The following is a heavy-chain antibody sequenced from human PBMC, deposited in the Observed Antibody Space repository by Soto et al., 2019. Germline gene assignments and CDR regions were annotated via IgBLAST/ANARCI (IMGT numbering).Heavy chain of an antibody. CDR1: GYTFTGPY. V-gene: IGHV1-2*02. Sequence: ASVKVSCKASGYTFTGPYIHWVRQAPGQGLEWMGWINPNSGATDFAQDFQGRVTMTRDTSISTVYMELNSLRSDDTGVYYCARDFRTHSHGLDVWGQGTAVTVSS. CDR3: ARDFRTHSHGLDV. D-gene: IGHD1-26*01. CDR2: INPNSGAT. J-gene: IGHJ6*02.